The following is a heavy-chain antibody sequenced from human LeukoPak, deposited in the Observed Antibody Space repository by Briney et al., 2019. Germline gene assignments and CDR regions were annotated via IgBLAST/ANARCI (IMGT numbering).Heavy chain of an antibody. Sequence: ASVKVSCKASGYTFTSNGISWVRQAPGQGLEWMGWISTESGNTNYAQRFQGRVTMTTDISTSTAYMDLRSLRSDDTAMYYCVKDTAHAFDIWGQGTRVTVSS. V-gene: IGHV1-18*01. D-gene: IGHD5-18*01. CDR2: ISTESGNT. CDR3: VKDTAHAFDI. J-gene: IGHJ3*02. CDR1: GYTFTSNG.